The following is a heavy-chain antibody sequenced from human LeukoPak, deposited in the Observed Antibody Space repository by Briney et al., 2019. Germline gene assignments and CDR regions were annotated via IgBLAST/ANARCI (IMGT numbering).Heavy chain of an antibody. J-gene: IGHJ4*02. CDR1: GYTFINYY. V-gene: IGHV1-46*01. Sequence: ASVKVSCKASGYTFINYYMHWVRQAPGQGLEWMGIINPSGGTTSYAQNFQGRVTMTRDTSTSTVYMELSSLRSEDTAVYYCARDNDSRDPPHFDYWGQGTLVTVSS. CDR3: ARDNDSRDPPHFDY. CDR2: INPSGGTT. D-gene: IGHD3-16*01.